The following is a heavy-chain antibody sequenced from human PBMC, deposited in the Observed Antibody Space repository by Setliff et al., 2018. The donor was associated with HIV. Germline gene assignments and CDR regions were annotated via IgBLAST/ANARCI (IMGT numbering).Heavy chain of an antibody. V-gene: IGHV4-34*10. J-gene: IGHJ4*02. Sequence: PSETLSLTCDVYAGSLSGYYWSWIRQSPGKGLQWIGEINHSGSTNYNPSLKSRVSISVDTSKNQFSLKLSSVTAADTAVYYCARYFCPNDICSGFDIWGRGILVTVSS. D-gene: IGHD3-10*02. CDR3: ARYFCPNDICSGFDI. CDR2: INHSGST. CDR1: AGSLSGYY.